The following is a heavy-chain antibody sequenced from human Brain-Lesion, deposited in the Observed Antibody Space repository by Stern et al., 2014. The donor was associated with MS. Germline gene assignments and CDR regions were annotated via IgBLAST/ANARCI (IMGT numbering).Heavy chain of an antibody. D-gene: IGHD3-22*01. CDR1: GYTFTGYY. V-gene: IGHV1-2*04. Sequence: QLVQSGAEVKKPGASVKVSCKASGYTFTGYYMHWVRRAPGQGLEWMGWINPKSGGTNYAQKFQGWVTMTRDTSINTAYMELSRLRSDDTAVYYCATYYYDSTGYNDFWGQGTLVTVSS. J-gene: IGHJ4*02. CDR2: INPKSGGT. CDR3: ATYYYDSTGYNDF.